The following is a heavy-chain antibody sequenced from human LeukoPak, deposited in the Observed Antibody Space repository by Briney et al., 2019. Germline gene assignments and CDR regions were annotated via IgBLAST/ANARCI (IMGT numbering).Heavy chain of an antibody. CDR1: GYTFTDYY. CDR3: AREGPIVGATHLVDY. J-gene: IGHJ4*02. Sequence: ASVKVSCKAYGYTFTDYYMPLVRQAPGPGLEWIGWFNPNSGGTNYAQKFQGRVTMTRDTSISTAYMELSRLRSDDTAVYYCAREGPIVGATHLVDYWGQGTLVTVSS. V-gene: IGHV1-2*02. D-gene: IGHD1-26*01. CDR2: FNPNSGGT.